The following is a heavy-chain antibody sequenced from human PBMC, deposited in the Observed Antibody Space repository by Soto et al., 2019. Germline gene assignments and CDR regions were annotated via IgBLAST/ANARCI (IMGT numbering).Heavy chain of an antibody. CDR1: GYSFISYW. CDR3: ARIIGYCRNNDGSWTFDI. J-gene: IGHJ3*02. D-gene: IGHD2-2*03. CDR2: FYPGDSTS. Sequence: PGESLKLSCKTSGYSFISYWVAWVRQKPGKGLEWMGTFYPGDSTSTYSPSFQGQVTISVDKSISTAYLHLSSLKASDTAMYYCARIIGYCRNNDGSWTFDIWGQGTTVTVSS. V-gene: IGHV5-51*01.